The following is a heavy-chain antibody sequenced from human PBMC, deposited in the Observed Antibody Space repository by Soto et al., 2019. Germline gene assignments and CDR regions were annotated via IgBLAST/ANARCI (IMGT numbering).Heavy chain of an antibody. V-gene: IGHV3-23*01. J-gene: IGHJ4*02. CDR2: LSHTSNNI. D-gene: IGHD6-19*01. CDR1: GFTFSSYA. Sequence: EVQLLESGGGLVQPGGSLRLSCAASGFTFSSYAMSWVRQAPGKGLQWVSALSHTSNNIFYAESVRGRFAISRDNSKNTLSLQMNSLRAEDTAIYYCAKLAGEQWMFDYWGQGSLVTSPQ. CDR3: AKLAGEQWMFDY.